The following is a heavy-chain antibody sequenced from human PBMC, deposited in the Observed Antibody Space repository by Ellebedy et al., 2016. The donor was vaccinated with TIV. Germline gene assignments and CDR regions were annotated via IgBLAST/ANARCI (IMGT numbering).Heavy chain of an antibody. CDR1: GFTFSSYA. Sequence: GESLKISCAASGFTFSSYAMSWVRQVPGKGLEWVSFISGGGGTTFYADSVKGRFTISRDNSKNTLYLQMNSLRAEDTAVYYCASILGKDWYFDLWGRGTLVTVSS. J-gene: IGHJ2*01. CDR3: ASILGKDWYFDL. D-gene: IGHD3-3*02. V-gene: IGHV3-23*01. CDR2: ISGGGGTT.